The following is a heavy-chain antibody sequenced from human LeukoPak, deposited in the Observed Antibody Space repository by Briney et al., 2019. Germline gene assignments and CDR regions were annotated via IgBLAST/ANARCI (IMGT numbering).Heavy chain of an antibody. D-gene: IGHD6-13*01. CDR3: ARDYKSLSRIAAAGTYDY. V-gene: IGHV1-2*06. J-gene: IGHJ4*02. CDR1: GYTFTGYY. Sequence: GASVKVSCKASGYTFTGYYMHWVRQAPGQGLEWMGRINPNSGGTNYAQKFQGRVTMTRDTYISTDHMELSRIRSDDTAAYYYARDYKSLSRIAAAGTYDYWGQGTLVTVSS. CDR2: INPNSGGT.